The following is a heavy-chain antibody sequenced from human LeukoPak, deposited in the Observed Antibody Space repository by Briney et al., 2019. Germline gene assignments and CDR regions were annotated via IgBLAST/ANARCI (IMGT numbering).Heavy chain of an antibody. CDR1: GGSISSYY. V-gene: IGHV4-59*08. D-gene: IGHD5-18*01. J-gene: IGHJ4*02. CDR2: IYYSGST. CDR3: ARHPSIQLWDY. Sequence: SETLSLTCTVSGGSISSYYWSWIRQPPGKGLEWIGYIYYSGSTNYNPSLKSRVTISVDTSKNQFSLKLSSVTAADTAVYYCARHPSIQLWDYWGQGTLVTVSS.